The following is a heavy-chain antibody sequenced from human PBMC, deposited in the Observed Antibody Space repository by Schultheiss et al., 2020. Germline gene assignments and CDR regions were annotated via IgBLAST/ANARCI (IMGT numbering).Heavy chain of an antibody. Sequence: SETLSLTCAVYGGSFSGFYWSWIRQPPGKGLEWIGEINHSGSTNYNPSLKSRVTISVDKSKNQFSLKLSSVTAADTAVYYCARAAALRSFDYWGQGTLVTVSS. CDR1: GGSFSGFY. D-gene: IGHD5-12*01. J-gene: IGHJ4*02. CDR3: ARAAALRSFDY. V-gene: IGHV4-34*01. CDR2: INHSGST.